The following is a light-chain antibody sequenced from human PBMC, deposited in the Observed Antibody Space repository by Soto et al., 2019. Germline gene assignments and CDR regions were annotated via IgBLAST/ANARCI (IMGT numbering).Light chain of an antibody. J-gene: IGKJ3*01. CDR2: GAS. Sequence: EIVMTQSPVTLSVSPGERATVSCRASQSVSSNLAWYQQRPGQAPRLLMYGASTRATGIPARFSGSGSGTEFTLTISSLQSEDVAVYYCQQYNKWPLFTFGPGTRVDMK. CDR1: QSVSSN. V-gene: IGKV3-15*01. CDR3: QQYNKWPLFT.